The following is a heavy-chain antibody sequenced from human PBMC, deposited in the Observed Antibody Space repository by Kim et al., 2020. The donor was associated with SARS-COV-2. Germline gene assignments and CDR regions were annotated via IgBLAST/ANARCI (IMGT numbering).Heavy chain of an antibody. V-gene: IGHV3-53*01. J-gene: IGHJ4*02. D-gene: IGHD2-15*01. CDR3: ARAFEAAAFDY. CDR2: IYSGGST. CDR1: GFTVSSNY. Sequence: LSLTCAASGFTVSSNYMSWVRQAPGKGLEWVSVIYSGGSTYYADSVKGRFTISRDNSKNTLYLQMNSLRAEDTAVYYCARAFEAAAFDYWGQGTLVT.